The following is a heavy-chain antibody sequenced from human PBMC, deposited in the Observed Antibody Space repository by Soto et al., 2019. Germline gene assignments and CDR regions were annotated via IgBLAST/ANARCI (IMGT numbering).Heavy chain of an antibody. J-gene: IGHJ4*02. CDR2: INHSGST. D-gene: IGHD3-10*01. CDR1: GGSFSGYY. CDR3: ARGRYYYGSGSYH. V-gene: IGHV4-34*01. Sequence: QVQLQQWGAGLLKPSETLSLTCAVYGGSFSGYYWSWIRQPPGKGLEWIGEINHSGSTNYNPSLNSRVTRSLDTAKNQFSLKLSSVTAADTAVYYCARGRYYYGSGSYHWGQGTLVTVSS.